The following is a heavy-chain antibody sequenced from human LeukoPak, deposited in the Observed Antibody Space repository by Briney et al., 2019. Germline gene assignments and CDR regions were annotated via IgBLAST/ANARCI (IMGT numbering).Heavy chain of an antibody. D-gene: IGHD6-13*01. CDR1: GFTFSSYS. V-gene: IGHV3-21*01. CDR3: ARVLGIAAAGNDY. J-gene: IGHJ4*02. Sequence: GGSLRLSCAASGFTFSSYSMNWVRQAPGKGLEWVSSISSSSSYIYYADSVKDRFTISRDNAKNSLYLQMNSLRAEDTAVYYCARVLGIAAAGNDYWGQGTLVTVSS. CDR2: ISSSSSYI.